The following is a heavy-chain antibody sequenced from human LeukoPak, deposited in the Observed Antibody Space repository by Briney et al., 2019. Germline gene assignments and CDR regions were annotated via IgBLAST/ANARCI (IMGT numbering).Heavy chain of an antibody. CDR2: ISGSGGST. J-gene: IGHJ4*02. Sequence: GGSLRLSCAASRFTFSSYAMSWVRQAPGEGLEWVSAISGSGGSTYYADSVKGRFTISRDNSKNTLYLQMNSLRAEDTAVYYCAKDSTRYYDFWSGYPLSFGLWGQGTLVTVSS. CDR3: AKDSTRYYDFWSGYPLSFGL. CDR1: RFTFSSYA. D-gene: IGHD3-3*01. V-gene: IGHV3-23*01.